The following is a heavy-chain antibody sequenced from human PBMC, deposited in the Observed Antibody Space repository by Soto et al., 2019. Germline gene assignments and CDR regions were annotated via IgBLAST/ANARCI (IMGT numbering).Heavy chain of an antibody. D-gene: IGHD6-19*01. CDR1: GFSLSNYW. CDR3: AREKAVAGTTFDY. V-gene: IGHV3-74*01. Sequence: GGSLRLSCAASGFSLSNYWMHWVRQVPGKGLVWVSRIQSDGSSTNYADSVKGRFTISKDNAKNTLFLQMDSLRVEDTAVYYCAREKAVAGTTFDYWGQGTLVTVSS. CDR2: IQSDGSST. J-gene: IGHJ4*02.